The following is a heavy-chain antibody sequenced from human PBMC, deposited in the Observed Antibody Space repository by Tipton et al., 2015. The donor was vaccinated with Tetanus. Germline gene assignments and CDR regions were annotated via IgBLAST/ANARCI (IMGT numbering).Heavy chain of an antibody. Sequence: TLSLTCAVSGVSINSNHWWSWVRQAPGKGLEWIGEINHSGSTNYNPSLKSRVTISVDTSKNQFSLKLSSVTAADTAVYYCASHYGSGSDDAFDIWGQGTMVTVSS. CDR3: ASHYGSGSDDAFDI. CDR2: INHSGST. V-gene: IGHV4-4*02. J-gene: IGHJ3*02. D-gene: IGHD3-10*01. CDR1: GVSINSNHW.